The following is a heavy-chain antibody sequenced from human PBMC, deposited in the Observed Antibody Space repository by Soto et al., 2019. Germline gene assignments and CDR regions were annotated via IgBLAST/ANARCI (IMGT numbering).Heavy chain of an antibody. Sequence: SETLSLTCTVSGGSISSGGYYWSWIRQHPGKGLEWIGYIYYSGSTYYNPSLKSRVTISVDTSKNQFSLKLSSVTAADTAVYYCARIDGSGSYYPYYDYYGMDVWGQGTTVTVSS. D-gene: IGHD3-10*01. CDR1: GGSISSGGYY. J-gene: IGHJ6*02. CDR2: IYYSGST. CDR3: ARIDGSGSYYPYYDYYGMDV. V-gene: IGHV4-31*03.